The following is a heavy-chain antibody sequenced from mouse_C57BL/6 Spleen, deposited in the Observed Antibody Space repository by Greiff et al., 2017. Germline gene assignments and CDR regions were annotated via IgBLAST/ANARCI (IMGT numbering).Heavy chain of an antibody. CDR3: ARSGRYYDYDGGSAMDY. D-gene: IGHD2-4*01. CDR1: GYTFTSYW. CDR2: INPSNGGT. V-gene: IGHV1-53*01. J-gene: IGHJ4*01. Sequence: QVQLQQPGTELVKPGASVKLSCKASGYTFTSYWMHWVKQRPGQGLEWIGNINPSNGGTNYNEKFKSKATLTVDKSSSTAYMQLSSLTSEDSAVYYCARSGRYYDYDGGSAMDYWGQGTSVTVSS.